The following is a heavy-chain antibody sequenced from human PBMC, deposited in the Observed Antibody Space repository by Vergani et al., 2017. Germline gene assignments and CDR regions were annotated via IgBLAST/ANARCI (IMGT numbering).Heavy chain of an antibody. V-gene: IGHV3-23*01. D-gene: IGHD2-2*01. CDR3: AKVCGSTSCPYGGGAFDV. CDR1: GFTFNSYA. Sequence: QLLESGGGLIPPGGSLRLSCAASGFTFNSYAMTWVRQAPGKGLEWVSGINNNGGSTYYANSVKGRFTISRDNSTNQLDLQMTALRADDTATYYCAKVCGSTSCPYGGGAFDVWGHGAMVTVSS. J-gene: IGHJ3*01. CDR2: INNNGGST.